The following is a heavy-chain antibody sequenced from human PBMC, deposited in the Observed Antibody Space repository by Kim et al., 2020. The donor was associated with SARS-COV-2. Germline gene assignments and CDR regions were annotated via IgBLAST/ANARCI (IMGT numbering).Heavy chain of an antibody. D-gene: IGHD6-6*01. J-gene: IGHJ4*02. CDR1: GGSFSGYY. CDR2: INHSGST. V-gene: IGHV4-34*01. CDR3: AGKGGIAARPGVFDY. Sequence: SETLSLTCAVYGGSFSGYYWSWIRQPPGKGLEWIGEINHSGSTNYNPSLKSRVTISVDTSKNQFSLKLSSVTAADTAVYYCAGKGGIAARPGVFDYWGQGTLVTVSS.